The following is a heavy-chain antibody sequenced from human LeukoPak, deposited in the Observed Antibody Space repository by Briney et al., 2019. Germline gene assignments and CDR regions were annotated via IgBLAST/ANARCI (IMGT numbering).Heavy chain of an antibody. V-gene: IGHV4-59*08. CDR1: GGSINSYY. CDR3: ARQRFPAAGTRFDY. CDR2: IYYIGST. D-gene: IGHD6-19*01. J-gene: IGHJ4*02. Sequence: NSSETLSLTCSVSGGSINSYYWIWIRQPPGKGLEWIGYIYYIGSTKYNPSLKSRVTISIDTSENQFSLKLSSVTAADTAVYYCARQRFPAAGTRFDYWGQGTLVTVSS.